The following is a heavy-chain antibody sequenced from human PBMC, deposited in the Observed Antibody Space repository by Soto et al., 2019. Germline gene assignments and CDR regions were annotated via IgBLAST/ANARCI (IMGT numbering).Heavy chain of an antibody. J-gene: IGHJ5*02. CDR3: ARDASYDSSGYYPVEWFDP. D-gene: IGHD3-22*01. CDR1: GYTFTGYY. Sequence: ASVKVSCKASGYTFTGYYMHWVRQAPGQGLEWMGWINPNSGGTNYAQKFQGRVTMTRDTSISTAYMELSRLRSDDTAVYYCARDASYDSSGYYPVEWFDPWGQGTLVTVSS. CDR2: INPNSGGT. V-gene: IGHV1-2*02.